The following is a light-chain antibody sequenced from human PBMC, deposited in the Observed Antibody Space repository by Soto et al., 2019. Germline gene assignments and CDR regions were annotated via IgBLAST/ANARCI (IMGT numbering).Light chain of an antibody. CDR2: TTS. J-gene: IGKJ1*01. CDR1: QSIGRN. CDR3: QQGYSRPRT. V-gene: IGKV1-39*01. Sequence: DIQMTQSPSSLSASVGDRVTITCRASQSIGRNLNWYQQKPGKAPNLLIYTTSNLESGVPSRFSGSGSGTDFTLTISSLQPEDVATYFCQQGYSRPRTF.